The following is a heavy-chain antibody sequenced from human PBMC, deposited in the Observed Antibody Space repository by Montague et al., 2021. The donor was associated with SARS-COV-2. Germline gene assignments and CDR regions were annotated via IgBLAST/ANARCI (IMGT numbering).Heavy chain of an antibody. D-gene: IGHD3-10*01. CDR1: GASISSNNW. CDR3: ARLGVVPSPRTFDP. V-gene: IGHV4-4*02. Sequence: SETLSLTCEGSGASISSNNWWIWVRQYPGKGLEWIGETYHSGSTNYNPSLRGRVTISVDKSKNQFSLKVNSVSAADTAVYYCARLGVVPSPRTFDPWGQGTLVTVSS. CDR2: TYHSGST. J-gene: IGHJ5*02.